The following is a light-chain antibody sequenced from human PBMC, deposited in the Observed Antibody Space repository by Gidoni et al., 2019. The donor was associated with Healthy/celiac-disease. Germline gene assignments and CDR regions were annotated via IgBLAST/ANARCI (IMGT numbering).Light chain of an antibody. V-gene: IGKV3-15*01. Sequence: EIVITHSPATLSVSPGERATLSCRASQRVSSNLAWYQQKPGQAPRLLIYGASTRANGIPARFSGSGSGKEFTITISSLQSEDCAVYYCQQYNNWPPWTFGQGTKVEIK. CDR2: GAS. J-gene: IGKJ1*01. CDR3: QQYNNWPPWT. CDR1: QRVSSN.